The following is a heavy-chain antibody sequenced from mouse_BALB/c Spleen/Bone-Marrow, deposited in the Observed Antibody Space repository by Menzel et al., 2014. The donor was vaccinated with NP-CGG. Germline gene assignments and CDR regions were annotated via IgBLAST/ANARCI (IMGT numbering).Heavy chain of an antibody. D-gene: IGHD1-1*01. J-gene: IGHJ2*01. V-gene: IGHV14-3*02. CDR1: GFNIKDTY. CDR3: ARYSYGSRGYYLDY. CDR2: IDPANGNT. Sequence: VQLQQSGAELAKPGASVKLSCTASGFNIKDTYMHWVKQRPEQGLEWIGRIDPANGNTKYDPKFQGKATITADTSSNTAYLQLSSLTSEDTAVYYCARYSYGSRGYYLDYWGQGTTLTVSS.